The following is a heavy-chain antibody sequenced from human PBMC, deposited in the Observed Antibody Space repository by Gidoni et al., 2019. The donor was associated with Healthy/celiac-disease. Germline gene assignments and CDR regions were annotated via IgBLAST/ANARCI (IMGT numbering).Heavy chain of an antibody. CDR3: AREGPTGTPGYGMDV. D-gene: IGHD1-1*01. V-gene: IGHV3-21*01. CDR1: GFTFRSYS. CDR2: ISTRSSYI. Sequence: EVQVVESGGGLVKPGGSLRLSCAASGFTFRSYSMTWVRQAPGKGLEWVSSISTRSSYIYNADSVKGRFTISRDNAKNSLYLQMNSLRAEDTAVYYCAREGPTGTPGYGMDVWGQGTTVTVSS. J-gene: IGHJ6*02.